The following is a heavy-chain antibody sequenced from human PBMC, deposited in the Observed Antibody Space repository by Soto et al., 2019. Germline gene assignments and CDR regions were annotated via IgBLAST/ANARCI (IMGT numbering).Heavy chain of an antibody. D-gene: IGHD3-10*01. CDR3: AREGNDITMFRGVIIHYYGMDV. V-gene: IGHV1-69*13. CDR2: IIPIFGTA. CDR1: GGTFSSYA. J-gene: IGHJ6*02. Sequence: SVKVSCKASGGTFSSYAISWVRQAPGQGLEWMGGIIPIFGTANYAQKFQGRVTITADESTSTAYMELSSLRSEDTAVYYCAREGNDITMFRGVIIHYYGMDVWGQGTTVTVSS.